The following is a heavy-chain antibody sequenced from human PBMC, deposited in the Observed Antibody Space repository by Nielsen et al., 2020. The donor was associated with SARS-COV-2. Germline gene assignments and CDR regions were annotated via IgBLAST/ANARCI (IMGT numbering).Heavy chain of an antibody. D-gene: IGHD2-15*01. Sequence: GESLKISCEASGFTFSSYAMHWVRQAPGKGLEWVAVISYDGSNKYYADSVKGRFTISRDNSKNKLYLQMNSLRAEDTAVYYCARDGGYCSGGSCYGVLDYWGQGTLVTVSS. J-gene: IGHJ4*02. CDR2: ISYDGSNK. CDR1: GFTFSSYA. CDR3: ARDGGYCSGGSCYGVLDY. V-gene: IGHV3-30-3*01.